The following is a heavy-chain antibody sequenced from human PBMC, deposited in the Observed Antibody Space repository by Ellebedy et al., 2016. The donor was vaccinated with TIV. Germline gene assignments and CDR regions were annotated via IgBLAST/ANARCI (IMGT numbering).Heavy chain of an antibody. CDR3: AREGGAAGTPYRWSDP. D-gene: IGHD3-16*02. CDR1: GYNFVSYA. J-gene: IGHJ5*02. CDR2: ISPGEGIT. Sequence: AASVKVSCKASGYNFVSYAMHWVRQAPGQRLEWMGWISPGEGITKYSEMFQGRVTITSDTSANTVYMELTSLSFEDTAVYYCAREGGAAGTPYRWSDPWGQGTLVTVSS. V-gene: IGHV1-3*01.